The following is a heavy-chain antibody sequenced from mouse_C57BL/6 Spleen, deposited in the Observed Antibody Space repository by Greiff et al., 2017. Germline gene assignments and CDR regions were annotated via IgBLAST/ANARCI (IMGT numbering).Heavy chain of an antibody. D-gene: IGHD1-1*01. J-gene: IGHJ2*01. V-gene: IGHV1-55*01. CDR3: ARATTVVEGFDY. CDR1: GYTFTSYW. Sequence: VQLQQPGAELVKPGASVKMSCKASGYTFTSYWITWVKQRPGQGLEWIGDIYPGSGSTNYNEKFKSKATLTVDTSSSTAYMQLSRLTSEASAVYYFARATTVVEGFDYWGQGTTLTVSS. CDR2: IYPGSGST.